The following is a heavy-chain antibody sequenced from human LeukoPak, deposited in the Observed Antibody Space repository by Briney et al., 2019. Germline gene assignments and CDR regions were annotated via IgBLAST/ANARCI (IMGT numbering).Heavy chain of an antibody. Sequence: GASVKVSCKASGGTFSSYAISWVRQAPGQGLEWMGGIIPIFGTANYAQKFQGRVTITADESTSTAYMELNSLRAEDTAVYYCASNIVGQYYDFWSGYYTGKDYFDYWGQGTLVTVSS. CDR3: ASNIVGQYYDFWSGYYTGKDYFDY. CDR1: GGTFSSYA. V-gene: IGHV1-69*01. CDR2: IIPIFGTA. J-gene: IGHJ4*02. D-gene: IGHD3-3*01.